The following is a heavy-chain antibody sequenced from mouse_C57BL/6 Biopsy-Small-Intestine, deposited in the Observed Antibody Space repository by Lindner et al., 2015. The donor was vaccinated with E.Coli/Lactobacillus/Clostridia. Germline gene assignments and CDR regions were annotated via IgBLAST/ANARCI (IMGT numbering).Heavy chain of an antibody. V-gene: IGHV1-9*01. D-gene: IGHD1-1*01. CDR1: GYAFTNYL. J-gene: IGHJ1*03. Sequence: VQLQESGAELVRPGTSVKVSCKASGYAFTNYLMEWVKQRPGHGLEWIGEILPGSGSTNYNEKFKGKATFTADTSSNTAYMQLSSLTTEDSAIYYCARSGVVARGDWYFDVWGTGTTVTVSS. CDR3: ARSGVVARGDWYFDV. CDR2: ILPGSGST.